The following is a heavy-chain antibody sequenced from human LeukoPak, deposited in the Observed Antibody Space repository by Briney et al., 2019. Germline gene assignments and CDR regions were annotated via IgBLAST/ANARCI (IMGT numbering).Heavy chain of an antibody. CDR2: IRYDGSNK. CDR3: VKEGGLMIRRYYFDY. Sequence: QAGGSLRLSCAASGFTFSSYGMHWVRQAPGKGLEWVAFIRYDGSNKYYADSVKGRFTISRDNSKNTLYLHVSSLRGDDTAVYYCVKEGGLMIRRYYFDYWGQGALVTVSS. D-gene: IGHD3-16*01. CDR1: GFTFSSYG. V-gene: IGHV3-30*02. J-gene: IGHJ4*02.